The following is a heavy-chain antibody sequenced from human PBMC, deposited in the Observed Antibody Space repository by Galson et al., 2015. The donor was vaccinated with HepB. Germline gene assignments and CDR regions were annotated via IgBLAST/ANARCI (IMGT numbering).Heavy chain of an antibody. CDR1: GFTFSSYD. Sequence: SLRLSCAASGFTFSSYDMHWVRQATGKGLEWVSAIGTAGDTYYPGSVKGRFTISRENAKNSLYLQMNSLRAGDTAVYYCARAITMVQVGRGYYYMDVWGKGTTVTVSS. J-gene: IGHJ6*03. D-gene: IGHD3-10*01. CDR3: ARAITMVQVGRGYYYMDV. V-gene: IGHV3-13*01. CDR2: IGTAGDT.